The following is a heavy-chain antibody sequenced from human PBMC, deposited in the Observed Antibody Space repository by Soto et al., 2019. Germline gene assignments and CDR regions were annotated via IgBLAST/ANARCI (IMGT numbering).Heavy chain of an antibody. CDR1: GGSISSGGYY. CDR3: ARDRITIFEVGNWFDP. D-gene: IGHD3-3*01. CDR2: IYYSGST. V-gene: IGHV4-31*03. J-gene: IGHJ5*02. Sequence: QVQLQESGPGLVKPSQTLSLTCTVSGGSISSGGYYWSWIRQHPGKGLEWIGYIYYSGSTYYNPSLKSRVTISVDTSKNQFSLKLSSVTAADTAVYYCARDRITIFEVGNWFDPWGQGTLVTVSS.